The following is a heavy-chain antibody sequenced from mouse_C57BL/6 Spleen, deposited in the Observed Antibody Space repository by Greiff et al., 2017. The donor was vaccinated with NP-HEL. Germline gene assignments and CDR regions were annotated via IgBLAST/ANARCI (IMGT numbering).Heavy chain of an antibody. Sequence: VQLQQPGAELVKPGASVKLSCKASGYTFTSYWMHWVKQRPGRGLEWIGRIDPNSGGTKYNEKFKSKATLTVDKPSSTAYMQLSSLTSEDSAVYYCAKGYYGSSPYWYFDVWGTGTTVTVSS. J-gene: IGHJ1*03. CDR1: GYTFTSYW. CDR2: IDPNSGGT. CDR3: AKGYYGSSPYWYFDV. D-gene: IGHD1-1*01. V-gene: IGHV1-72*01.